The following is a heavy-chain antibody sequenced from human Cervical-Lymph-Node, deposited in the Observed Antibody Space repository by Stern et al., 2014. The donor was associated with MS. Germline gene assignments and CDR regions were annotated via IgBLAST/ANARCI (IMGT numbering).Heavy chain of an antibody. Sequence: EVQLLESGGGLVQPGRSLRLSCAASGFTFDDYAMHWVRQAPGKGLEWVSGISWNSGSIGYADSVKGRFTISRDNAKNSLYLQMNSLRAEDTALYYCAKDRAYSSSHVPEGYFDYWGQGTLVTVSS. CDR3: AKDRAYSSSHVPEGYFDY. CDR2: ISWNSGSI. CDR1: GFTFDDYA. D-gene: IGHD6-6*01. V-gene: IGHV3-9*01. J-gene: IGHJ4*02.